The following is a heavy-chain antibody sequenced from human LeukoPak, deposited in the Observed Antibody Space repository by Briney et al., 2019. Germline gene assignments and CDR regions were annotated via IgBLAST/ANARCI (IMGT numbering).Heavy chain of an antibody. V-gene: IGHV3-30-3*01. J-gene: IGHJ4*02. CDR2: ISYDGSNK. Sequence: GRSLRLSCAASGFTFSSYAMHWVRQAPGKGLEWVAVISYDGSNKYYADSVKRRFTISRDNSKNTLYLQMNSLRAEDTAVYYCAPDGGEDYWGQGTLVTVSS. D-gene: IGHD3-16*01. CDR3: APDGGEDY. CDR1: GFTFSSYA.